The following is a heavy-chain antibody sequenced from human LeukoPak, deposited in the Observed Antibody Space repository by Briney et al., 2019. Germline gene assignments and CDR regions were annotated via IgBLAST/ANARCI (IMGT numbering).Heavy chain of an antibody. CDR1: GYTFTGYY. Sequence: ASVKVSCKASGYTFTGYYMHWVRQAPGQGLEWMGRINPNSGDTDYAQMFQGRVTMTRDTSISTAYMELSRLRSDDTAVYYCARDLEQWVVFDYWGQGTLVTVSS. CDR2: INPNSGDT. J-gene: IGHJ4*02. V-gene: IGHV1-2*06. D-gene: IGHD6-19*01. CDR3: ARDLEQWVVFDY.